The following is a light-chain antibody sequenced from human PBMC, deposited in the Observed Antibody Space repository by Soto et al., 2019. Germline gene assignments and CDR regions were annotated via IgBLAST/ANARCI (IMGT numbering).Light chain of an antibody. CDR3: QVCDSSSDHYV. J-gene: IGLJ1*01. V-gene: IGLV3-21*04. CDR1: NIGSKS. Sequence: SYELTQPPSVSVAPGKTARITCGGNNIGSKSVHWYQQKPGQAPVLVIYYDSDRPSGSPGRFSGSKSGNTATLTISRVEAGDEADYYCQVCDSSSDHYVFGTGTKVTVL. CDR2: YDS.